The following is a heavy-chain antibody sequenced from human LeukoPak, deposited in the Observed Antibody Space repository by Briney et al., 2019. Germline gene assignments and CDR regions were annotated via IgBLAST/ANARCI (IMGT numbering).Heavy chain of an antibody. V-gene: IGHV1-18*01. CDR3: ARVSYIVVVTAIRPLDDY. J-gene: IGHJ4*02. Sequence: ASVKVSCKASGYTFTSYGISWVRQAPGQGLEWMGWISAYSGNTNYAQKLQGRVTMTTDTSTSTAYMELRSLRSDDTAVYYCARVSYIVVVTAIRPLDDYWGQGTLVTVSS. CDR1: GYTFTSYG. CDR2: ISAYSGNT. D-gene: IGHD2-21*02.